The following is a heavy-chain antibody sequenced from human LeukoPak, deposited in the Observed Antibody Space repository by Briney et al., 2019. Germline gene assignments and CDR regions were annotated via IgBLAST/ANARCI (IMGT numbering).Heavy chain of an antibody. CDR2: ISGSGGST. Sequence: GGSLRLSCAASGFTFSSYWMSWVRQAPGKGLEWVSAISGSGGSTYYADSVKGRFTISRDNSKNTLYLQMNSLRAEDTAVYYCAKDSQGYYLYYFDYWGQGTLVTVSS. V-gene: IGHV3-23*01. J-gene: IGHJ4*02. CDR3: AKDSQGYYLYYFDY. D-gene: IGHD3-22*01. CDR1: GFTFSSYW.